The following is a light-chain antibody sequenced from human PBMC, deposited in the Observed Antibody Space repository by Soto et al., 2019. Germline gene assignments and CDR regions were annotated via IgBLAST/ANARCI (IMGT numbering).Light chain of an antibody. CDR1: LPISNY. CDR2: AAS. CDR3: QKYNSAPLT. J-gene: IGKJ4*01. V-gene: IGKV1-27*01. Sequence: DIQMTQSPSSLSASVGDRVTITCRASLPISNYLAWYQQKPGKIPNLLIYAASTLKEGGKSRFSGSGSGTDFTLKSSRMQPEDVAAYYCQKYNSAPLTFGGGTKVDIK.